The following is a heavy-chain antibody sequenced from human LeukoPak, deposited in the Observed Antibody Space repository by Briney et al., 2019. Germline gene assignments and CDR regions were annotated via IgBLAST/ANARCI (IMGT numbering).Heavy chain of an antibody. V-gene: IGHV3-30-3*01. Sequence: GRSLRLSCAASGFTFSSYAMHWVRQAPGKGLEWVAVISYGGSNKYYADSVKGRFTISRDNSKNTLYLQMNSLRAEDTAVYYCARGGYCSGGSCYSRYLFDYWGQGTLVTVSS. CDR2: ISYGGSNK. D-gene: IGHD2-15*01. CDR3: ARGGYCSGGSCYSRYLFDY. J-gene: IGHJ4*02. CDR1: GFTFSSYA.